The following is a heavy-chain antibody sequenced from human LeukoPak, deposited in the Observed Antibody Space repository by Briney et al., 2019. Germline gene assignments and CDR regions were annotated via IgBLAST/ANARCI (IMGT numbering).Heavy chain of an antibody. CDR3: ARESYYYDSSGYPNWFDP. D-gene: IGHD3-22*01. Sequence: SETLSLTCTVSAGSISSSSYYWGWLRQPPGKGLEWIGSIYYSGSTYYNPSLKSRVTISVDTSKNQFSLKLSSVTAADTAVYYCARESYYYDSSGYPNWFDPWGQGTLVTVSS. CDR2: IYYSGST. V-gene: IGHV4-39*02. J-gene: IGHJ5*02. CDR1: AGSISSSSYY.